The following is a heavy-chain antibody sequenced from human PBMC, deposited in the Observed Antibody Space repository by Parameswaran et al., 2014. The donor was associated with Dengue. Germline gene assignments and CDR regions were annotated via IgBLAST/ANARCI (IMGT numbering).Heavy chain of an antibody. V-gene: IGHV3-49*02. CDR2: IRSKAYGGTT. D-gene: IGHD3-22*01. CDR3: TRVGSLYYDSRGYYFDY. J-gene: IGHJ4*02. Sequence: RWIRQPPGKGLEWVGFIRSKAYGGTTEYAASVKGRFTISRDDSKSIAYLQMNSLKTEDTAVYYCTRVGSLYYDSRGYYFDYWGQGTLVTVS.